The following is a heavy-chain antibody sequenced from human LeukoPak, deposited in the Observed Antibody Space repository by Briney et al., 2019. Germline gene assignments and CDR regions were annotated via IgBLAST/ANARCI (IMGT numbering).Heavy chain of an antibody. J-gene: IGHJ4*02. D-gene: IGHD3-9*01. V-gene: IGHV3-30*18. Sequence: GGSLRLSCAASGFTFSTYNMNWVRQAPGKGLEWVAVISYDGSNKYYADSVKGRFTISRDNSRNTLYLQMNSLRAEDTAVYYCAKDIHYDIGGGNLDYWGQGTLVTVSS. CDR1: GFTFSTYN. CDR2: ISYDGSNK. CDR3: AKDIHYDIGGGNLDY.